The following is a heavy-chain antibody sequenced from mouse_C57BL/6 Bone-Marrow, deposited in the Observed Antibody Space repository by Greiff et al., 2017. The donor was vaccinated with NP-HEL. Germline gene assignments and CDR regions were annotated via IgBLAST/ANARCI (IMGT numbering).Heavy chain of an antibody. CDR2: IDPENGDT. V-gene: IGHV14-4*01. CDR1: GFNIKDDY. J-gene: IGHJ4*01. CDR3: TLEGAMDY. Sequence: EVQLQQSGAELVRPGASVKLSCTASGFNIKDDYMHWVKQRPEQGLEWIGWIDPENGDTEYASQFQGKATITADTSSNTAYLQLSSLTSEDTAVYYCTLEGAMDYWGQGTSVTVSS.